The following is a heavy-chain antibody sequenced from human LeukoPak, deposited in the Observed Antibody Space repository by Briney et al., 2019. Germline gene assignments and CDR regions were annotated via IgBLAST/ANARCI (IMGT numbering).Heavy chain of an antibody. CDR3: ARAGWGDSSGYYFYYFDY. CDR1: GGSISSSSYY. D-gene: IGHD3-22*01. Sequence: SETLSLTCTVSGGSISSSSYYWGWIRQPPGKGLEWIGSIYYSGSTYYNPSLKSRVTISVDTSKNQFSLKLSSVTAADTAVYYCARAGWGDSSGYYFYYFDYWGQGTLVTVSS. V-gene: IGHV4-39*07. J-gene: IGHJ4*02. CDR2: IYYSGST.